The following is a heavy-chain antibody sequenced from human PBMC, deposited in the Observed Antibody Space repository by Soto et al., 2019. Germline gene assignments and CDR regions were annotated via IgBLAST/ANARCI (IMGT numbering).Heavy chain of an antibody. Sequence: QVQLVQSGAEVKKPGASVKVSCKASGYTFTSYYMHWVRQAPGQGLEWMGIINPSGGSTSYAQKFQGRVPMPRDTSTSPGYMELSSLRSEDTAVYYCAGGDGYKRIFAYGGQGTLVTVPS. V-gene: IGHV1-46*01. J-gene: IGHJ4*02. CDR2: INPSGGST. D-gene: IGHD5-12*01. CDR1: GYTFTSYY. CDR3: AGGDGYKRIFAY.